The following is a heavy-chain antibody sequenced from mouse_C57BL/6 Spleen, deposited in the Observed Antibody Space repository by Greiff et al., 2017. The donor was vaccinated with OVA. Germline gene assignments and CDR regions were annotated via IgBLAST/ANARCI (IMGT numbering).Heavy chain of an antibody. Sequence: QVQLQQSGAELVKPGASVKLSCKASGYTFTSYWMHWVKQRPGRGLEWIGRIDPNSGGTKYNEKFKSKATLTVDKPSSTAYMQLSSLTSEDSAVYNCARRVNWDVDYYAMDYWGQGPSVTVSS. V-gene: IGHV1-72*01. J-gene: IGHJ4*01. D-gene: IGHD4-1*01. CDR1: GYTFTSYW. CDR2: IDPNSGGT. CDR3: ARRVNWDVDYYAMDY.